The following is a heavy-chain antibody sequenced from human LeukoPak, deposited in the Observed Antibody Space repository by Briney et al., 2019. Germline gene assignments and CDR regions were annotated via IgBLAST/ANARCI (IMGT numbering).Heavy chain of an antibody. V-gene: IGHV3-53*01. J-gene: IGHJ4*02. Sequence: GGSLRLSCAASGFTVSSNYMSWVRQAPGKGLDWVSVIYSGGRTYYADSVKGRFTISRDNSKNTLYLQMNSLRAEDTAVYYCAKDVGSSWSYYFDYWGQGTLVTVSS. CDR3: AKDVGSSWSYYFDY. D-gene: IGHD6-13*01. CDR2: IYSGGRT. CDR1: GFTVSSNY.